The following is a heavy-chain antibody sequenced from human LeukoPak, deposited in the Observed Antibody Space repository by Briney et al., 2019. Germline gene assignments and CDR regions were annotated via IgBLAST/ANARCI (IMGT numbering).Heavy chain of an antibody. CDR1: GGSISSYY. J-gene: IGHJ6*03. Sequence: SETLSLTCTVSGGSISSYYWSWIRQPPGKGLEWIGYIYHSGSTHYNPSLKSRVTISVDTSKNQFSLKVNSVTAADTAEYFCARDETYSSDWQPNHSYYYMDVWGKGTTVIVSS. CDR3: ARDETYSSDWQPNHSYYYMDV. D-gene: IGHD6-19*01. V-gene: IGHV4-59*12. CDR2: IYHSGST.